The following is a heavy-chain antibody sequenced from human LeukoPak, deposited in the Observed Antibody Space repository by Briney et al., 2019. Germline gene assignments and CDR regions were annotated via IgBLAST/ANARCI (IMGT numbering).Heavy chain of an antibody. CDR2: ISWNSGSI. V-gene: IGHV3-9*03. D-gene: IGHD2-8*01. CDR1: GFTFDDYA. J-gene: IGHJ3*02. Sequence: GGSLRLSCAASGFTFDDYAMHWVRQAPGKGLEWVSGISWNSGSIGYADSVKGRFTISRDNAKNSLYLQMNSLRAEDMALYYCAKDIGKYGADAFDIWGQGTMVTVSS. CDR3: AKDIGKYGADAFDI.